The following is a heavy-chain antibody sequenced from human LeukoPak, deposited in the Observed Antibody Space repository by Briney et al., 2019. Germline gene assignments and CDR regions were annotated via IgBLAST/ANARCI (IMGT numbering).Heavy chain of an antibody. CDR3: ARTPQDLWFGELYFDY. J-gene: IGHJ4*02. D-gene: IGHD3-10*01. CDR2: IYCSGST. Sequence: PSETLSLTCTVSGGSISSSSYYWGWIRQPPGKGLEWIGSIYCSGSTYYNPSLKSRVTISVDTSKNQFSLKLSSVTAADTAVYYCARTPQDLWFGELYFDYWGQGTLVTVSS. V-gene: IGHV4-39*01. CDR1: GGSISSSSYY.